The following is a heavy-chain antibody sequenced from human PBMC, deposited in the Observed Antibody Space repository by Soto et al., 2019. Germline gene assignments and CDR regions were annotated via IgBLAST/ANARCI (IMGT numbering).Heavy chain of an antibody. CDR2: INHSGST. J-gene: IGHJ4*02. CDR1: GGSFSGYY. Sequence: QVQLQQWGAGLLKPSETLSLTCAVYGGSFSGYYWSWIRQPPGKGLEWIGEINHSGSTNYNPSLKSRVTTSVDTSKNQFSLKLSSVTAADTAVYYCARGPGIAAAGTPLAFDYWGQGTLVTVSS. CDR3: ARGPGIAAAGTPLAFDY. V-gene: IGHV4-34*01. D-gene: IGHD6-13*01.